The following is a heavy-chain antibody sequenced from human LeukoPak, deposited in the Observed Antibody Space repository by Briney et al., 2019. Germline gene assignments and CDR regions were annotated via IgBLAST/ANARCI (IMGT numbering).Heavy chain of an antibody. CDR1: GNSVSSNSAT. CDR2: TYYRSKWYT. J-gene: IGHJ4*02. CDR3: ARGWYYFDY. V-gene: IGHV6-1*01. D-gene: IGHD2-15*01. Sequence: SQTLSLTCAISGNSVSSNSATWNWIRQSPSRGLEWLGRTYYRSKWYTDYAVSVKTRLTISPDTSKNQFSLQLNSVTPEDTAVYYCARGWYYFDYWGQGTLVTVSS.